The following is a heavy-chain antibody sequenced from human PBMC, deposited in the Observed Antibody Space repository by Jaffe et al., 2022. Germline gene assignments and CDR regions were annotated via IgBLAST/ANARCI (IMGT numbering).Heavy chain of an antibody. CDR3: ARVSWGRRITMVQGVANWFDP. J-gene: IGHJ5*02. Sequence: QVQLQESGPGLVKPSGTLSLTCAVSGGSISSSNWWSWVRQPPGKGLEWIGEIYHSGSTNYNPSLKSRVTISVDKSKNQFSLKLSSVTAADTAVYYCARVSWGRRITMVQGVANWFDPWGQGTLVTVSS. V-gene: IGHV4-4*02. D-gene: IGHD3-10*01. CDR1: GGSISSSNW. CDR2: IYHSGST.